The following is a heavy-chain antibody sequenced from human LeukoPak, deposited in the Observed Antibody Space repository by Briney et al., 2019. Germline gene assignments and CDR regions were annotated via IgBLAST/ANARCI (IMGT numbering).Heavy chain of an antibody. Sequence: ASVKVSCKVSGYTLTELSMHWVRQVPGQGLEWMGWISAYNGNTNYAQKLQGRVTMTTDTSTSTAYMELRSLRSDDTAVYYCARVDTAMVTDYYYYYGMDVWGQGTTVTVSS. D-gene: IGHD5-18*01. V-gene: IGHV1-18*01. CDR3: ARVDTAMVTDYYYYYGMDV. J-gene: IGHJ6*02. CDR2: ISAYNGNT. CDR1: GYTLTELS.